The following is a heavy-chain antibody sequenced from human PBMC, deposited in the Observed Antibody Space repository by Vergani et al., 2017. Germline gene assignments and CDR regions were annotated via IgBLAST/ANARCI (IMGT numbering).Heavy chain of an antibody. D-gene: IGHD2/OR15-2a*01. Sequence: QVQLQESGPGLVKPSETLSLTCTVSGGSISSYYWSWIRQPPGKGLEWIGYIYYSGSTNYNPSLKSRVTISVDTSKNQFSLKLSSVTAADAAVYYCAREGMNVFVKGDWYFDLWGRGTLVTVSA. J-gene: IGHJ2*01. CDR2: IYYSGST. CDR3: AREGMNVFVKGDWYFDL. V-gene: IGHV4-59*01. CDR1: GGSISSYY.